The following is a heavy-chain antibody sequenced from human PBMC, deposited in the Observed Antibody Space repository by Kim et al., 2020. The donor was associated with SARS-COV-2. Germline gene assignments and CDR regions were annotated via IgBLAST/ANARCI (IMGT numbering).Heavy chain of an antibody. CDR2: ISSSSYI. V-gene: IGHV3-21*01. Sequence: GGSLRLSCAASGFTFSSYTMNWVRQAPGKGLEWVSSISSSSYIYYTDSLRGRFTISRDNAKNSVFLQMNSLGAEDTAVYLCARGISGYSGYDPPRGAFDLWGQGTMVTVSS. D-gene: IGHD5-12*01. CDR1: GFTFSSYT. J-gene: IGHJ3*01. CDR3: ARGISGYSGYDPPRGAFDL.